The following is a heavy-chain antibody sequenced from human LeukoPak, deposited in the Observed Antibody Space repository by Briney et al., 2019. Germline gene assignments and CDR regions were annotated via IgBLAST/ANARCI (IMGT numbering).Heavy chain of an antibody. J-gene: IGHJ5*02. D-gene: IGHD3-10*01. V-gene: IGHV4-59*01. CDR1: GDSISIYY. CDR2: IYNSGST. CDR3: AAGGLLWFGELLDWNWFDP. Sequence: PSETLSLTCTVSGDSISIYYWSWIRRPPGKGLEWIGYIYNSGSTNYNPSLKSRVTISVDMSKNQFSLKLSSVTAADTAVYYCAAGGLLWFGELLDWNWFDPWGQGTLVTVSS.